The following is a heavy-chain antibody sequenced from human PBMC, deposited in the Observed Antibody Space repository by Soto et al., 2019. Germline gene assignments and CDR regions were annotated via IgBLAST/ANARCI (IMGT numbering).Heavy chain of an antibody. CDR2: ISGSGGST. V-gene: IGHV3-23*01. D-gene: IGHD6-13*01. CDR1: GFTFSSYA. J-gene: IGHJ6*02. Sequence: GGSLRLSCAASGFTFSSYAMSWVRQAPGKGLEWVSAISGSGGSTYYADSVKGRFTISRDNSKNTLYLQMNSLRAEDTAVYYCAKDLYSSSWYKVSDYGMDVWGQGTTVTVSS. CDR3: AKDLYSSSWYKVSDYGMDV.